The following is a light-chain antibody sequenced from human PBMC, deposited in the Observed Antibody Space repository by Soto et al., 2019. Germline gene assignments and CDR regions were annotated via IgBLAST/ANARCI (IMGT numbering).Light chain of an antibody. Sequence: DIQMTQSPSSLSASVGDRVTITCQASHDITSYLNWYQHKPGKAPKLLIYDASIVEAGVPSRFSGNGSGTDFTVAISSLQPADVATYDCQKCDYLPIVAHGTTVDFQ. CDR1: HDITSY. J-gene: IGKJ3*01. V-gene: IGKV1-33*01. CDR2: DAS. CDR3: QKCDYLPI.